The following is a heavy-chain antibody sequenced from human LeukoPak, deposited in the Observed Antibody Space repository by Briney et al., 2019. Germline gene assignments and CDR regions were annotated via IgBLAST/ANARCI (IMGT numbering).Heavy chain of an antibody. Sequence: GASVKVSCKASGYTFTSYGISWVRQAPGQGLEWMGWISAYNGNTNYAQKLQGRVTMTTDTSTSTAYMELRSLRSDDTAVYYCARVCGGDCYSDSDYWGQGTLVTVSS. J-gene: IGHJ4*02. CDR1: GYTFTSYG. V-gene: IGHV1-18*01. CDR3: ARVCGGDCYSDSDY. D-gene: IGHD2-21*02. CDR2: ISAYNGNT.